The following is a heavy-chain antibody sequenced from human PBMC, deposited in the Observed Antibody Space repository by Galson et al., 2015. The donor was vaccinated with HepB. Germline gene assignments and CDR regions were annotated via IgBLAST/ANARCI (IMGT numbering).Heavy chain of an antibody. CDR2: IRSKANSYAT. CDR3: TTNSGSPASPG. D-gene: IGHD1-26*01. CDR1: GFTFSGSA. V-gene: IGHV3-73*01. Sequence: SLRLSCAASGFTFSGSAMHWVRQASGKGLEWVGRIRSKANSYATAYAASVKGRFTISRDDSKNTAYLQMNSLKTEDTAVYYCTTNSGSPASPGWGQGTLVTVSS. J-gene: IGHJ4*02.